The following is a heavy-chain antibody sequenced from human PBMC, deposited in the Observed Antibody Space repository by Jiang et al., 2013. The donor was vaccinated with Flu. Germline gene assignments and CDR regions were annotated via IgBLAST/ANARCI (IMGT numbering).Heavy chain of an antibody. J-gene: IGHJ6*02. CDR3: ARRPPLYNYYYYYGMDV. Sequence: EVQLVESGGGLVQPGGSLRLSCAASGFTFSSYSMNWVRQAPGKGLEWVSYISSSSSTIYYADSVKGRFTISRDNAKNSLYLQMNSLRAEDTAVYYCARRPPLYNYYYYYGMDVWGQGTTVT. CDR2: ISSSSSTI. V-gene: IGHV3-48*01. D-gene: IGHD1-14*01. CDR1: GFTFSSYS.